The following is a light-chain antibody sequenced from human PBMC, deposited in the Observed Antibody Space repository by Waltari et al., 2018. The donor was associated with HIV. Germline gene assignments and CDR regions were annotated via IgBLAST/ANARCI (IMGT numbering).Light chain of an antibody. CDR3: CSYAGSSTFLYV. CDR1: SRDVGRYNL. J-gene: IGLJ1*01. Sequence: QSALPQPASVSGSPGQSITISCTGTSRDVGRYNLVSWYQQHTGKAPKLMIYEVSKRPSGVSNLFSGAKSGNTASLTISGLQAEDEADYYCCSYAGSSTFLYVFGTGTKVTVL. V-gene: IGLV2-23*02. CDR2: EVS.